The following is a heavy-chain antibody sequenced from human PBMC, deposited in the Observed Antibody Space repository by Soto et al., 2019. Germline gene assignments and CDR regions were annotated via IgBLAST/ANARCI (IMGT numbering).Heavy chain of an antibody. J-gene: IGHJ4*02. Sequence: SVKVSCKASVGTFSSYAISWVRLAPGQGLEWMGGIIPIFGTANYAQKFQGRVTITADESTSTAYMELSSLRSEDTAVYYCARRNMFSSSSGVFDYWGQGTLVTVSS. CDR1: VGTFSSYA. V-gene: IGHV1-69*13. D-gene: IGHD6-13*01. CDR2: IIPIFGTA. CDR3: ARRNMFSSSSGVFDY.